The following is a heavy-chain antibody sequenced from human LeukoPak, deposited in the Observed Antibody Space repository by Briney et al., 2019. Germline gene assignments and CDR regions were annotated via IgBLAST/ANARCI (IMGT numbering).Heavy chain of an antibody. CDR2: ISGSGGST. CDR3: AKGRYYYGSGSPGGYYYYYMDV. J-gene: IGHJ6*03. Sequence: PGGSLRLSCAASGFTFSSYGMSWVRQAPGKGLEWVSAISGSGGSTYYADSVKGRFTISRDNSKNTLYLQMNSLRAEDTAVYYCAKGRYYYGSGSPGGYYYYYMDVWGKGTTVTIPS. D-gene: IGHD3-10*01. CDR1: GFTFSSYG. V-gene: IGHV3-23*01.